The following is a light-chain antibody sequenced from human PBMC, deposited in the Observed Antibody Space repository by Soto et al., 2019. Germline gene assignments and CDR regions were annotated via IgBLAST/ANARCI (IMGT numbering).Light chain of an antibody. Sequence: QSALPPSRSVSGSPGQSVTISCTGTSSDVGGYNYVSWYQQHPGKAPKLMIYDVSKRPSGVPDRFSGSKSGNTASLTISGLQAEDEADYYCCSYAGSYTHVFGTGTKVTVL. V-gene: IGLV2-11*01. CDR1: SSDVGGYNY. CDR3: CSYAGSYTHV. J-gene: IGLJ1*01. CDR2: DVS.